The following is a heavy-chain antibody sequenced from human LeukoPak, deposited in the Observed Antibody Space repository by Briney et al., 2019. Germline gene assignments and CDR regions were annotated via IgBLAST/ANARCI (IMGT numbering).Heavy chain of an antibody. CDR1: AFTFSDYW. Sequence: PGGSLRLSCAASAFTFSDYWMTWVRQAPGKGLEWVANIKQDASENYYVDSVKGRFTISRDNAKNSLYLQMNSLRAEDTAVYYCAIDRGDSSAWTVGAFDIWGQGTMVTISS. J-gene: IGHJ3*02. V-gene: IGHV3-7*01. CDR3: AIDRGDSSAWTVGAFDI. D-gene: IGHD3-22*01. CDR2: IKQDASEN.